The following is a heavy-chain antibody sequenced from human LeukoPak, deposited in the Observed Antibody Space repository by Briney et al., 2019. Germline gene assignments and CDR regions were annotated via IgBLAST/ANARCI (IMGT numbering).Heavy chain of an antibody. CDR2: MNPNSGAT. Sequence: ASVKVSCKASGYTFTNYDINWVRQATGHGLEWMGWMNPNSGATGYAQKFQGRVTMTSDTSMTTAYMELSSLESEDTAVYYCAREGIAVAGSPIYYYYYYMDVWGKGTTVTVSS. J-gene: IGHJ6*03. D-gene: IGHD6-19*01. CDR3: AREGIAVAGSPIYYYYYYMDV. V-gene: IGHV1-8*01. CDR1: GYTFTNYD.